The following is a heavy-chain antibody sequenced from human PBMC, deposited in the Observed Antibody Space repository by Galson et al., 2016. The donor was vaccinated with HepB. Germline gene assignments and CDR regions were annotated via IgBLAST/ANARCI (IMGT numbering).Heavy chain of an antibody. J-gene: IGHJ3*02. CDR1: SGSISSSRYY. CDR3: ASHCGGDCYNNLADAFDI. Sequence: SETLSLTCTVSSGSISSSRYYWGWIRQPPGKGLEWIGSVYYSGTAYYDPSLKSRVSISVDTSKNQFSLRLSSVTAGDTAVYFCASHCGGDCYNNLADAFDIWGQGTLVTVS. V-gene: IGHV4-39*01. CDR2: VYYSGTA. D-gene: IGHD2-21*01.